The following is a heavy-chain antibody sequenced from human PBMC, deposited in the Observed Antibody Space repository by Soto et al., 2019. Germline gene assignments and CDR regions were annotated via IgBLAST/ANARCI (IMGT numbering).Heavy chain of an antibody. J-gene: IGHJ5*02. CDR3: ARDPHLIVTLGWFDP. CDR2: ISYDGSNK. Sequence: LRLSCAASGFTFSSYAMHWVRQAPGKGLEWVAVISYDGSNKYYADSVKGRFTISRDNSKNTLYLQMNSLRAEDTAGYYCARDPHLIVTLGWFDPWGQGTLVTVSS. D-gene: IGHD3-22*01. CDR1: GFTFSSYA. V-gene: IGHV3-30-3*01.